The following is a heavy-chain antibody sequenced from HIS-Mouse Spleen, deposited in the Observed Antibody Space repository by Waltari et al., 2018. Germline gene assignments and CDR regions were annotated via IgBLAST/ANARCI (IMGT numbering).Heavy chain of an antibody. CDR3: TTDRDSGWYLDY. J-gene: IGHJ4*02. CDR2: IKSKTDGGTT. D-gene: IGHD6-19*01. Sequence: EVQLVESGGGLVKPGGSLRLSCAASGFTFSNAGMSWVRQAPGKGLEWVGRIKSKTDGGTTDYAAPVKGRFTISRDDSKNTLYLQMNSLKTEDTAVYYCTTDRDSGWYLDYWGQGTLVTVSS. CDR1: GFTFSNAG. V-gene: IGHV3-15*01.